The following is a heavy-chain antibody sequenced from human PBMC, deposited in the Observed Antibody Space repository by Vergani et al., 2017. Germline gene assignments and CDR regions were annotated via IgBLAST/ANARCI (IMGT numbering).Heavy chain of an antibody. CDR3: ARDRGGSYGFLWQQDVWYFDL. Sequence: VQLVESGGGLVKPGGSLRLSCAASGFTFSDYYMSWVRQAPGKGLEWVSVIYSGGSTYYADSVKGRFTISRDNSKNTLYLQMNSLRAEDTAVYYCARDRGGSYGFLWQQDVWYFDLWGRGTLVTVSS. V-gene: IGHV3-66*02. J-gene: IGHJ2*01. CDR2: IYSGGST. D-gene: IGHD1-26*01. CDR1: GFTFSDYY.